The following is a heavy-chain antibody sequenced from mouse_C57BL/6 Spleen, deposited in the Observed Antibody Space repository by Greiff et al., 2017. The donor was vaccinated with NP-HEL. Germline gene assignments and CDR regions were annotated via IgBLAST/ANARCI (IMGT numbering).Heavy chain of an antibody. Sequence: EVQGVESGAELVRPGASVKLSCTASGFNIKDDYMHWVKQRPEQGLEWIGWIDPENGDTEYASKFQGKATITADTSSNTAYLQLSSLTSEDTAVYYCTTGGNYVDYWGQGTTLTVSS. D-gene: IGHD1-1*02. CDR3: TTGGNYVDY. CDR1: GFNIKDDY. V-gene: IGHV14-4*01. J-gene: IGHJ2*01. CDR2: IDPENGDT.